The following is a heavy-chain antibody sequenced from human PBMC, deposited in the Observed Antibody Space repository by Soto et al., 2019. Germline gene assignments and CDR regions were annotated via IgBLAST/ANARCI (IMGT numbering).Heavy chain of an antibody. J-gene: IGHJ4*02. Sequence: ASVKVSCKASGYTFTSYGISWVRQAPGQGLEWMGWISAYNGNTNYAQKLQGRVTMTTDTSTSTAYMELRSLRSDDTAVYYCARKEEDYYDSSGYFDYWGQGTLVTVSS. D-gene: IGHD3-22*01. CDR1: GYTFTSYG. V-gene: IGHV1-18*01. CDR2: ISAYNGNT. CDR3: ARKEEDYYDSSGYFDY.